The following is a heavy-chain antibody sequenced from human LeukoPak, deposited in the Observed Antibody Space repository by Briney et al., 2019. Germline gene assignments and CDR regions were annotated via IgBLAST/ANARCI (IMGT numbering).Heavy chain of an antibody. CDR3: ARGRRGYTYGYGTFDP. CDR1: GGSFSRYY. CDR2: INHSGST. J-gene: IGHJ5*02. Sequence: SETLSLTCAVYGGSFSRYYWSWIRQPLGKGLEWIGEINHSGSTNYNPSLKSRVTISVDTSKNQFSLKLSSVTAADTAVYYCARGRRGYTYGYGTFDPWGQGTLVTVSS. D-gene: IGHD5-18*01. V-gene: IGHV4-34*01.